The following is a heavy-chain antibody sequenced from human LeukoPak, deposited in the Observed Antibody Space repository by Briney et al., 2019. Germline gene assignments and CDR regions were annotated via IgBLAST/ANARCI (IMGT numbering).Heavy chain of an antibody. CDR3: AKDRGGYSYGLYDY. Sequence: GGSLRLPCAASGFTFSSYGMHWVRQAPGKGLEWVAVISYDGSNKYYADSVKGRFTISRDNSKNTVYVKMNSLRAEDTAVYYCAKDRGGYSYGLYDYWGQGTLVTVSS. J-gene: IGHJ4*02. D-gene: IGHD5-18*01. CDR1: GFTFSSYG. V-gene: IGHV3-30*18. CDR2: ISYDGSNK.